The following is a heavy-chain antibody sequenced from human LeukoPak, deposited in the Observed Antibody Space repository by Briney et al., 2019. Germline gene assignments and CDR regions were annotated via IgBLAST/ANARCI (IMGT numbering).Heavy chain of an antibody. CDR2: ISSSSSYI. V-gene: IGHV3-21*01. Sequence: GGSLRLSCAASGFTFSSYSMNWVRQAPGRGLEWVSSISSSSSYIYYADSVKGRFTISRDNAKNSLYLQMNSLRAEDTAVYYCARDREQWLRWFDPWGQGTLVTVS. D-gene: IGHD6-19*01. CDR1: GFTFSSYS. CDR3: ARDREQWLRWFDP. J-gene: IGHJ5*02.